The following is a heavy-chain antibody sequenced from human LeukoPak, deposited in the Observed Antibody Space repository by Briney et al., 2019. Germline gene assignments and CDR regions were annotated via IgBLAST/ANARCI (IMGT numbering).Heavy chain of an antibody. CDR2: IIPIFGTA. CDR3: ARDNYAGANWFDP. V-gene: IGHV1-69*05. Sequence: ASVNVSCKASGGTFFSYAISWVRQAPGQGLEWMGGIIPIFGTANYAQKFQGRVTITTDESTSTAYMELSSLRSEDTAVYYCARDNYAGANWFDPWGQGTLVTVSS. D-gene: IGHD1-7*01. J-gene: IGHJ5*02. CDR1: GGTFFSYA.